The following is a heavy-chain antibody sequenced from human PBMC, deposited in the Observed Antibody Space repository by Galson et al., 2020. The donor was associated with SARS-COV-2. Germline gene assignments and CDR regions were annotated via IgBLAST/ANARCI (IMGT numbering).Heavy chain of an antibody. V-gene: IGHV3-33*06. CDR3: AKGLEWELGY. CDR2: IWSDGSNK. CDR1: GFTFSSYG. D-gene: IGHD1-26*01. J-gene: IGHJ4*02. Sequence: GGSLRPPCAASGFTFSSYGMNWVRQAPGKGLEWVAVIWSDGSNKYYADPVKGRFTLSRDNSKNTLYLQMNSLRAEDTAVYYCAKGLEWELGYWGQGTLVTVSS.